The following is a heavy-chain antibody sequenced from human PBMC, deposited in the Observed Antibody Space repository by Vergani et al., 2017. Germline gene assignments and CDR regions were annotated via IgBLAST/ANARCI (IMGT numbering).Heavy chain of an antibody. Sequence: EVQLVESGGGLVQPGRSLRLSCAASGFTFDDYAMHWVRQAPGKGLEWVSGISWNSGSIGYADSVKGRFPISRDNAKNSLYLQMNSLRAEDTALYYCAKDISGSGGSCYNYWGQGTLVTVSS. V-gene: IGHV3-9*01. CDR2: ISWNSGSI. J-gene: IGHJ4*02. D-gene: IGHD2-15*01. CDR3: AKDISGSGGSCYNY. CDR1: GFTFDDYA.